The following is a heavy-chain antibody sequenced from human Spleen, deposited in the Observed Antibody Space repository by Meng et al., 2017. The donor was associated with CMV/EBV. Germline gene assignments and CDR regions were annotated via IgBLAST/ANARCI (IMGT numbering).Heavy chain of an antibody. Sequence: SETLSLTCAISGGSVSSNTAVWNWIRQSPSRGLEWLGRTFYRSEWYSDYALSVKSRISITPDTSQNQFSLQLKSVTPEDTAIYYCARVGLSGSHWAYFDSWGQGALVTVSS. CDR1: GGSVSSNTAV. CDR3: ARVGLSGSHWAYFDS. J-gene: IGHJ4*02. CDR2: TFYRSEWYS. V-gene: IGHV6-1*01. D-gene: IGHD1-26*01.